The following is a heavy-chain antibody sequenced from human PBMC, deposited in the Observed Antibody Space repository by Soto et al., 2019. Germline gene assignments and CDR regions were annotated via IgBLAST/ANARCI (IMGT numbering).Heavy chain of an antibody. Sequence: ASVKVSCKVSGYTLTELSMHWVRQAPGKGLEWMGGFDPEDGETIYAQKFQGRVTVTEDTSTDTAYMELSSLRSEDTAVYYCATSRVLEITIFGVVISGMDVWGQGTMVTVSS. CDR2: FDPEDGET. J-gene: IGHJ6*02. CDR1: GYTLTELS. CDR3: ATSRVLEITIFGVVISGMDV. D-gene: IGHD3-3*01. V-gene: IGHV1-24*01.